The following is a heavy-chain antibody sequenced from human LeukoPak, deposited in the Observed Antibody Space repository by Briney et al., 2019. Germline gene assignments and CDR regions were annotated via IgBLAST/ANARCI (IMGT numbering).Heavy chain of an antibody. V-gene: IGHV3-23*01. CDR1: GFTFSSYA. D-gene: IGHD5-12*01. J-gene: IGHJ4*02. Sequence: PGRSLRLSCAASGFTFSSYAMHWVRQAPGKGLEWVSSISGGGAVTYYADSVKGRFTISRDNSKNTVYLQMNSLRAEDTAVYYCAKEPRVATIEIFDYWGQGTLVTVSS. CDR3: AKEPRVATIEIFDY. CDR2: ISGGGAVT.